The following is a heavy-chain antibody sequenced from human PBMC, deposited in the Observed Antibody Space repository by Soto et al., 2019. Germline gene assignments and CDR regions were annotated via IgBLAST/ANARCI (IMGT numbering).Heavy chain of an antibody. CDR3: ARDVWDGSGYRLDY. Sequence: GGSLRLSCSASGFTFRGNGMHWARQAPGKGLEWVADIWYDGSKMYYADSVKGRFTISRDNSKNTLYLQMDSLRAEDAAVYFCARDVWDGSGYRLDYWGQGTPVTVSS. CDR1: GFTFRGNG. CDR2: IWYDGSKM. V-gene: IGHV3-33*01. D-gene: IGHD3-22*01. J-gene: IGHJ4*02.